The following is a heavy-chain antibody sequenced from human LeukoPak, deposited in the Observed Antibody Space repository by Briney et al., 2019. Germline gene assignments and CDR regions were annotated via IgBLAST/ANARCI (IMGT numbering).Heavy chain of an antibody. J-gene: IGHJ4*02. D-gene: IGHD6-6*01. CDR3: ARLATSSYGEWVY. CDR1: GYSFTSYW. V-gene: IGHV5-51*01. CDR2: IYPDDSDT. Sequence: GESLKISCKGSGYSFTSYWIGWVRQMPGKGLEWMGIIYPDDSDTRYSPSFQGQVTISADKSISTAYLRWNSLKASDTAMYYCARLATSSYGEWVYWGQGTLVTVSS.